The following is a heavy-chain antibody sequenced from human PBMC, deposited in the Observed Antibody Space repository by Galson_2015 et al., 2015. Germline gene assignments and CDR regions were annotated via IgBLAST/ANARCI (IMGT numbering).Heavy chain of an antibody. Sequence: SETLSLTCAVSGGSISTTNGWSCVRQSPGTGLSCLGVIYHSWRTDYNSSLKIRVPMSIDHSNNLFSLNLTSVTAADTAIYYCARGPITIYGVAVSRFFEFWGQGTLVTVSS. CDR2: IYHSWRT. V-gene: IGHV4-4*02. D-gene: IGHD3-3*01. CDR1: GGSISTTNG. J-gene: IGHJ4*02. CDR3: ARGPITIYGVAVSRFFEF.